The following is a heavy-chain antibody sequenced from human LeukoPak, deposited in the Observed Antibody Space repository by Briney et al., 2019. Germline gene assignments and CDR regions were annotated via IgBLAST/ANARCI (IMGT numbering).Heavy chain of an antibody. Sequence: QPGGSLRLSCVASGFTFSSYAMSWVRQAPGKGLEWVSAISGSGGSTYYADSVKGRFTVSRDNSKNTLYLQMNSLRAEDTAVYYCAKDVGLKPSGPFDYWGQGTLVTVSS. CDR3: AKDVGLKPSGPFDY. J-gene: IGHJ4*02. V-gene: IGHV3-23*01. D-gene: IGHD1-26*01. CDR2: ISGSGGST. CDR1: GFTFSSYA.